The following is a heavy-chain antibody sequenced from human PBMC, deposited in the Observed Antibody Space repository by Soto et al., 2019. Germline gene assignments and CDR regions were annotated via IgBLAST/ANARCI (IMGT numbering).Heavy chain of an antibody. CDR2: INPNSGGT. J-gene: IGHJ4*02. Sequence: ASVKVSCKASGYTFTGYYMHWVRQAPGQGLEWMGWINPNSGGTNYTQKFQGWVTMTRDTSISTAYMELSRLRSDDTAVYYCARSQGGSSGWCDFDYWGQGTLVTVSS. CDR3: ARSQGGSSGWCDFDY. V-gene: IGHV1-2*04. CDR1: GYTFTGYY. D-gene: IGHD6-19*01.